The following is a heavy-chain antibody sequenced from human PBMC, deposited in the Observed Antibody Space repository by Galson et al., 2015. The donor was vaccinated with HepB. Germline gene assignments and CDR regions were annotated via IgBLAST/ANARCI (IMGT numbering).Heavy chain of an antibody. Sequence: SLRLSCAGSRFTFDDYAMHWVRQAPGKGLEWVSGISWNSGSIDYADSVKGRFTISRDNAKNSLYLQMNSLRAEDTALYYCARVKRGEWYSFYYYGMDVWGQGTTVTVSS. D-gene: IGHD3-10*01. CDR3: ARVKRGEWYSFYYYGMDV. CDR2: ISWNSGSI. CDR1: RFTFDDYA. V-gene: IGHV3-9*01. J-gene: IGHJ6*02.